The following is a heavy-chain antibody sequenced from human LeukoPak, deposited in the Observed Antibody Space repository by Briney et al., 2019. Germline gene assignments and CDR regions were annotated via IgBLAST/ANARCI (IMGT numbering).Heavy chain of an antibody. Sequence: GGSVKVSCKASGYTFTSYYMHWVRQAPGQGLEWMGIINSSDGSTSYAQKFQGIVTMTRDTSTSTVYMELSSLRSEDTAVYYCARGAHSYGPASDNWGQGTLVTVSS. CDR3: ARGAHSYGPASDN. CDR1: GYTFTSYY. J-gene: IGHJ4*02. D-gene: IGHD5-18*01. CDR2: INSSDGST. V-gene: IGHV1-46*01.